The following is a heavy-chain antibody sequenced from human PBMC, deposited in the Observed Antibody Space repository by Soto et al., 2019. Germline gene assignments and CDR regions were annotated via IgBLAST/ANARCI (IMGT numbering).Heavy chain of an antibody. CDR1: GLSLSTSRMC. CDR3: ARHSSYSRDGYKEAWFDP. CDR2: IDWDDDK. J-gene: IGHJ5*02. Sequence: GSGPKLGNPAQTLTKTCTFSGLSLSTSRMCVSWIRQPPGKALEWLARIDWDDDKYYSTSLKTRLTISKDTSKNQVVLTMTNMDPVDTATYYCARHSSYSRDGYKEAWFDPWGQGTLVTVSS. V-gene: IGHV2-70*11. D-gene: IGHD4-4*01.